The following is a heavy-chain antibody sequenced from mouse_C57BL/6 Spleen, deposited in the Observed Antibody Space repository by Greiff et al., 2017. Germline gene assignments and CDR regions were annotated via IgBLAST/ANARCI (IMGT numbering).Heavy chain of an antibody. D-gene: IGHD1-1*01. CDR3: ARPQYYYGSSGFDY. V-gene: IGHV5-17*01. J-gene: IGHJ2*01. Sequence: EVLLVESGGGLVKPGGSLKLSCAASGFTFSDYGMHWVRQAPEQGLEWVAYISSGSSTIYYADTVKGRFTISRDKAKNTLFLQMTSLRSEDTAMYYCARPQYYYGSSGFDYWGQGTTLTVSS. CDR2: ISSGSSTI. CDR1: GFTFSDYG.